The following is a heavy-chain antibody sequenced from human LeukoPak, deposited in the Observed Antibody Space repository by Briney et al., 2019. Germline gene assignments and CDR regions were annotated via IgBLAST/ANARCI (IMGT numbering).Heavy chain of an antibody. CDR3: ARTSSSGLVGGYYFDY. D-gene: IGHD6-19*01. V-gene: IGHV4-34*01. CDR1: GGSFSGYY. Sequence: SETLSLTCAVYGGSFSGYYWSWIRQPPGKGLQWIGSIHHSGSTYYNPSLKSRVTISVDTSKNQFSLKLSSVTAADTAVYYCARTSSSGLVGGYYFDYWGQGTLVTVSS. J-gene: IGHJ4*02. CDR2: IHHSGST.